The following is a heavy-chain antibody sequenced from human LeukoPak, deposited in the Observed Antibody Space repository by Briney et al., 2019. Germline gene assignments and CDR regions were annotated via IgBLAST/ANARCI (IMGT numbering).Heavy chain of an antibody. CDR1: GGSISSSSYY. CDR3: ARSQGLHFDY. V-gene: IGHV4-39*01. J-gene: IGHJ4*02. Sequence: PSETLSPTCTVSGGSISSSSYYWGWIRQPPGKGLEWIGSIYYSGSTYYNPSLKSRVTISVDTSKNQFSLKLSSVTAADTAVYYCARSQGLHFDYWGQGTLVTVSS. D-gene: IGHD2-15*01. CDR2: IYYSGST.